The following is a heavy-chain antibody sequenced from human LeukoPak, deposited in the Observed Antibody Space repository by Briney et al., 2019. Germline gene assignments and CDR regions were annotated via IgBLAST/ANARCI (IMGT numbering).Heavy chain of an antibody. Sequence: PGGSLRLSCAASGFTVSSTYMSWFPQAPGKGREWASIISNAGSTYYADSVKGRFTISRDNSKNTVFLQINSLRAEDTAVYYCARDRPGGYYGFDYWGQGTLVTVSS. CDR2: ISNAGST. CDR1: GFTVSSTY. CDR3: ARDRPGGYYGFDY. D-gene: IGHD3-22*01. V-gene: IGHV3-53*01. J-gene: IGHJ4*02.